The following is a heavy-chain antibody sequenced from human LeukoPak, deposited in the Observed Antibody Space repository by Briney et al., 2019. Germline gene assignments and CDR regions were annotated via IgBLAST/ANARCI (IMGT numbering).Heavy chain of an antibody. Sequence: PGRSLRLSCAASGFTFSSYAIHWVRQAPGKGLEWVAVISYDGSNKYYADSVKGRFTISRDNSKNTLYLQMNSLRAEDTAVYYCARGDYYYDSSGYIETSPFYWGQGTLVTVSS. D-gene: IGHD3-22*01. CDR3: ARGDYYYDSSGYIETSPFY. CDR1: GFTFSSYA. CDR2: ISYDGSNK. V-gene: IGHV3-30-3*01. J-gene: IGHJ4*02.